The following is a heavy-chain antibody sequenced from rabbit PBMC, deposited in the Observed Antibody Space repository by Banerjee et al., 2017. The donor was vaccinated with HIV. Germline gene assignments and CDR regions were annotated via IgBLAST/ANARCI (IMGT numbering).Heavy chain of an antibody. CDR2: IDPIFGST. Sequence: QEQLVESGGGLVQPGGSLKLSCKASGFDFSRYGVNWVRQAPGKGLEWIGYIDPIFGSTYYATWVDGRFTISSHNAQNTLYLQLNSLTAADTATYFCARGYDDYDARLDLWGPGTLVTV. CDR1: GFDFSRYG. V-gene: IGHV1S47*01. CDR3: ARGYDDYDARLDL. J-gene: IGHJ6*01. D-gene: IGHD2-1*01.